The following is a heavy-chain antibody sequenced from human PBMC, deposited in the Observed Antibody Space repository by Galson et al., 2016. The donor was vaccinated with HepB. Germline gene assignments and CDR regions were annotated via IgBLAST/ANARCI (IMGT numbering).Heavy chain of an antibody. CDR2: TYYRSKWHF. CDR3: ARSYLLGRGFGS. Sequence: CAISGDSVSNNNAGWYWIRQSPSRGLEWLGRTYYRSKWHFDYADSVVSRITINPDTSKNQFPLQLNSVTPEDTAIYYCARSYLLGRGFGSWGQGTLVTVSS. CDR1: GDSVSNNNAG. V-gene: IGHV6-1*01. D-gene: IGHD7-27*01. J-gene: IGHJ4*02.